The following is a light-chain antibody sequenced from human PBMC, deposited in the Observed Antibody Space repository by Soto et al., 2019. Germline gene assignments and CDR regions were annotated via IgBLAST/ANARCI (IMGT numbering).Light chain of an antibody. V-gene: IGKV1-5*03. CDR3: QQNRINGP. Sequence: DIQMTQSPSTLSASVGDRVSITCRASQSISRQLAWYQQKPGKAPNLLIYQASNLETGVPSRFTGSGSGTEFTFTTSTLQLNDLATYSCQQNRINGPFGQGPRWKSN. CDR2: QAS. CDR1: QSISRQ. J-gene: IGKJ1*01.